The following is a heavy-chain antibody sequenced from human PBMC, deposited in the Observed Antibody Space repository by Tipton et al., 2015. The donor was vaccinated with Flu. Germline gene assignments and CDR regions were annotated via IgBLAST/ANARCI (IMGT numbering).Heavy chain of an antibody. D-gene: IGHD6-6*01. CDR2: INHSGST. V-gene: IGHV4-34*01. Sequence: TLSLTCAVYGGSFSGYYWSWIRQPPGKGLEWIGEINHSGSTNYNSSLKSRVTISVDTSKNQFSLKLSSVTAADTAVYYCARAPSGGSSIAGRPNWVDPWGQAILVTVSS. CDR1: GGSFSGYY. J-gene: IGHJ5*02. CDR3: ARAPSGGSSIAGRPNWVDP.